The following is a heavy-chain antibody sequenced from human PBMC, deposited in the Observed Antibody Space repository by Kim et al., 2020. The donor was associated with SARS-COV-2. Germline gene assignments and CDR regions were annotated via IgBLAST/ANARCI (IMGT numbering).Heavy chain of an antibody. J-gene: IGHJ4*02. D-gene: IGHD3-10*01. Sequence: GGSLRLSCAASGFTFSSYAMSWVRQAPGKGLEWVSTISGSGGSTYYADSVKGRFTISRDNSKNTLYLQMNSLRAEDTAVYYCAGGLWFGELPPLGDWGQGTLVTVSS. CDR3: AGGLWFGELPPLGD. CDR2: ISGSGGST. V-gene: IGHV3-23*01. CDR1: GFTFSSYA.